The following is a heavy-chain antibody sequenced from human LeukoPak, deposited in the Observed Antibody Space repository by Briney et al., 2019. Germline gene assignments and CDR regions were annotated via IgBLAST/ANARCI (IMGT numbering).Heavy chain of an antibody. J-gene: IGHJ3*02. CDR2: INSNGGST. CDR1: GFTFDDYC. CDR3: ARVRPIGNGSDGSCYSPPSGGFDI. V-gene: IGHV3-20*04. Sequence: GGSLRLSCAASGFTFDDYCMRWVRQAPGKGLVWVSGINSNGGSTNYADSVKGRFTISRDNAKNSLYLQMNSLRAEDTALYYWARVRPIGNGSDGSCYSPPSGGFDIWGQGTMVTVSS. D-gene: IGHD2-15*01.